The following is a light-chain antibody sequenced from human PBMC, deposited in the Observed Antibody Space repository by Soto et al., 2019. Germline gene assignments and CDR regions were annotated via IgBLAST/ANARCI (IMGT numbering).Light chain of an antibody. CDR2: GAS. CDR1: QTVTSN. CDR3: QQCNNWPLT. J-gene: IGKJ4*01. Sequence: EVVMTHSPATLSVSPCERVTLSFRASQTVTSNFAWYQQQPGQAPRLLIYGASTRATGIPARFSGSGSGTEFTLTISSLQSEDFAVYYCQQCNNWPLTFGGGTKVDIK. V-gene: IGKV3-15*01.